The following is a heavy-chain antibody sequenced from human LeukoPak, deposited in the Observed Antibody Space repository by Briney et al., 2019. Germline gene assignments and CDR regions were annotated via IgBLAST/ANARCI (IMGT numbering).Heavy chain of an antibody. D-gene: IGHD3-10*01. V-gene: IGHV4-4*07. CDR2: IYTSGST. CDR3: ARSGITMVRGVDPDAFDI. J-gene: IGHJ3*02. Sequence: PSETLSLTCTVSGGSISSYYWSWIRQPAGKGLEWIGRIYTSGSTNYNPSLKSRVTMSVDTSKNQFSLKLSSVTAADTAVYYCARSGITMVRGVDPDAFDIWGQGTMVTVSS. CDR1: GGSISSYY.